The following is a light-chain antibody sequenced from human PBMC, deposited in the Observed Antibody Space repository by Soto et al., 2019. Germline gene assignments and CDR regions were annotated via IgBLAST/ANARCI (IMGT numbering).Light chain of an antibody. V-gene: IGLV2-14*01. CDR2: GAS. CDR3: SSYTTSTTYV. CDR1: SSDIGGFNY. J-gene: IGLJ1*01. Sequence: QSALTQPASVSGSPGQSITISCTGTSSDIGGFNYVSWYQQHPGKAPKLMIYGASNRPSGVSNRFSGSKYGNTASLNISGLQAEDEADYYCSSYTTSTTYVFASGTKVTVL.